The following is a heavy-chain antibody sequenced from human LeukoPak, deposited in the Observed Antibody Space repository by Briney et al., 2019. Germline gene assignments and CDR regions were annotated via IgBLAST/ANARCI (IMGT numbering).Heavy chain of an antibody. V-gene: IGHV4-39*01. CDR2: IYYSGST. D-gene: IGHD5-18*01. CDR1: GGSISSSSYY. Sequence: SETLSLTCTVSGGSISSSSYYWGWIRQPPGKGLEWIGSIYYSGSTYYNPSLKSRVTISVDTSKNQFSLKLSSVTAADTAVYYCARVPRLNTAMVHNWFDPWGQGTLVTVSS. CDR3: ARVPRLNTAMVHNWFDP. J-gene: IGHJ5*02.